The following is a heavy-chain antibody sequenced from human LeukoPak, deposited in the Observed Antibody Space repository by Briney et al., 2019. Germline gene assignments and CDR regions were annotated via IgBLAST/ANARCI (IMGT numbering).Heavy chain of an antibody. V-gene: IGHV1-69*04. Sequence: GASVKVSCKASGGTFSSYAISWVRQAPGQGLEWMGRIIPILGIANYAQKFQGRVTITADKSTSTAYMELSSLRSEDTAVYYCARDVVPPSGSLYYYYGMDVWGQGTTVTVSS. CDR2: IIPILGIA. CDR3: ARDVVPPSGSLYYYYGMDV. J-gene: IGHJ6*02. D-gene: IGHD1-26*01. CDR1: GGTFSSYA.